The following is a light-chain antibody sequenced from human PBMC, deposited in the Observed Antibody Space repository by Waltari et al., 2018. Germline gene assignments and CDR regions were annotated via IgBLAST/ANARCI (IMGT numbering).Light chain of an antibody. CDR2: GAS. CDR3: QQYDGSVVT. Sequence: EIVLTQSPGTLSVSPGERVTVSCRASQTITGSWLTWYHQKPGQATRLLIYGASNRAPGIPDRFSGRGSGTDFTLTISRLEPEDSAVYYCQQYDGSVVTFGGGTKVEIK. J-gene: IGKJ4*01. CDR1: QTITGSW. V-gene: IGKV3-20*01.